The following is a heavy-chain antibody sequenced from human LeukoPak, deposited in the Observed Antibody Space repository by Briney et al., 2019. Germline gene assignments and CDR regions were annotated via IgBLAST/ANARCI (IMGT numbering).Heavy chain of an antibody. CDR1: GFTFSSYG. CDR2: IRYDGSNK. V-gene: IGHV3-30*02. CDR3: ATRYSSSNLSYGY. J-gene: IGHJ4*02. Sequence: GGSLRLSCAASGFTFSSYGMHWVRQAPGKGLEWVAFIRYDGSNKYYADSVKGRFTISRDNSKNTLYLQMNSLRAEDTAVYYCATRYSSSNLSYGYWGQGTLVTVSS. D-gene: IGHD6-13*01.